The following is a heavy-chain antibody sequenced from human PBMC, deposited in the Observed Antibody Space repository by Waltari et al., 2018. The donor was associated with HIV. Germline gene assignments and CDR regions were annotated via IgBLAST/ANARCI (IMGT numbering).Heavy chain of an antibody. Sequence: VINNYMSWVRQAPGKGLEWVSLIYSNATTYYADSVKGRFTISRDNSKNTLYLQMNSLRADDTAVYFCATVLVRTSWVITTAPFDYWGQGTLVTVSS. V-gene: IGHV3-53*01. J-gene: IGHJ4*02. CDR1: VINNY. CDR3: ATVLVRTSWVITTAPFDY. D-gene: IGHD3-22*01. CDR2: IYSNATT.